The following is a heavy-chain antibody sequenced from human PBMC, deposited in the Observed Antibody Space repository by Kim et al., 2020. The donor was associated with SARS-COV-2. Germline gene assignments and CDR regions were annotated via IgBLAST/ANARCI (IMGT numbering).Heavy chain of an antibody. CDR3: ARDSLSGYEDADYYYGMDV. D-gene: IGHD3-10*01. V-gene: IGHV3-21*01. J-gene: IGHJ6*02. Sequence: GGSLRLSCAASGFTFSSYSMNWVRQAPGKGLEWVSSISSSSSYIYYADSVKGRFTISRDNAKNSLYLQMNSLRAEDTAVYYCARDSLSGYEDADYYYGMDVWGQGTTVTVSS. CDR2: ISSSSSYI. CDR1: GFTFSSYS.